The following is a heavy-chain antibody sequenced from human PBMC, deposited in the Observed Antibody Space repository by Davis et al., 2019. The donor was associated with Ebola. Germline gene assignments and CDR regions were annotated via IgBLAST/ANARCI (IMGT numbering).Heavy chain of an antibody. Sequence: SETLSLTCEVSGASISSSSWWRWVRQSPGKGLEWIGDIYHSGATNYNPSLKSRITMSVEKSKNQFSLKLTSVTAADTAVYYCARDYYDSSGYLWYFDLWGRGTLVTVSS. D-gene: IGHD3-22*01. V-gene: IGHV4-4*02. CDR1: GASISSSSW. CDR2: IYHSGAT. CDR3: ARDYYDSSGYLWYFDL. J-gene: IGHJ2*01.